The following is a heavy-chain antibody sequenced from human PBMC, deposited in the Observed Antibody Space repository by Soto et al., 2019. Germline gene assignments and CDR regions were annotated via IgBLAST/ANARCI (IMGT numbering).Heavy chain of an antibody. CDR1: GLTFRNAW. V-gene: IGHV3-15*01. Sequence: PEGSVKFSCAASGLTFRNAWMSWVRKAQGKGLGWVGRIKSKTDGGTTDYAAPVKGRFTISRDDSKNTLYLQMNSLKTEDTAVYYCTTDFTYYYDSSGYVPLDYWGQGTLVIVSS. D-gene: IGHD3-22*01. CDR2: IKSKTDGGTT. CDR3: TTDFTYYYDSSGYVPLDY. J-gene: IGHJ4*02.